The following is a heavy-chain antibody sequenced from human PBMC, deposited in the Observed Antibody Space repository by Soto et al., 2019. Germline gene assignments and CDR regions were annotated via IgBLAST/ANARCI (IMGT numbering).Heavy chain of an antibody. CDR2: INSSGGST. J-gene: IGHJ6*02. D-gene: IGHD2-21*02. Sequence: ASVKVSCKASGYTFANYYMHWVRQAPGQGADWLGIINSSGGSTNYAQKFQGSVTLTRDTSTSTVYKELSSLRSEDTAMYYCVRAYGAGDCHSGFYGCNYAMDVWG. V-gene: IGHV1-46*01. CDR1: GYTFANYY. CDR3: VRAYGAGDCHSGFYGCNYAMDV.